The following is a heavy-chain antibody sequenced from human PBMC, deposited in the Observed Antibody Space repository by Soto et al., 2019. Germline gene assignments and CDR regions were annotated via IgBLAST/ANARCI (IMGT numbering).Heavy chain of an antibody. V-gene: IGHV1-8*01. CDR2: MNPNSGNT. CDR1: GYTFTSYD. D-gene: IGHD5-12*01. CDR3: ASVSEHGYSGYNWFDP. Sequence: QVQLVQSGAEVKKPGASVKVSCKASGYTFTSYDINWVRQATGQGLEWMGWMNPNSGNTGYAQKFQGRVTMTRNTSISTAYMELSSLRSEDTAVYYCASVSEHGYSGYNWFDPWGQGTLVTVSS. J-gene: IGHJ5*02.